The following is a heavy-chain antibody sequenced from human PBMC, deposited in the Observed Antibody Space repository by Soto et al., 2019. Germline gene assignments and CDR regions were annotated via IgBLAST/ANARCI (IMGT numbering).Heavy chain of an antibody. J-gene: IGHJ6*02. Sequence: QVQLVQSGAEVKKPGASVKVSCKASGYTFTSYYMHWVRQAPGQGLEWMGIINPSGGSTSYAQKFQGRVTMTRDTSTITVYLELSSLRSEDTAVYYCAREAREGSVTIFGVVLDYYYYGMDVWGQGTTVTVSS. CDR2: INPSGGST. D-gene: IGHD3-3*01. CDR3: AREAREGSVTIFGVVLDYYYYGMDV. V-gene: IGHV1-46*01. CDR1: GYTFTSYY.